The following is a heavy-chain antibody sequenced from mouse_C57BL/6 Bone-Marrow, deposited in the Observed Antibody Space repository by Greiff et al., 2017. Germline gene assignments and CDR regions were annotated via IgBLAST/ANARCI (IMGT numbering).Heavy chain of an antibody. CDR3: AIGSTTALGSYYLDY. D-gene: IGHD1-2*01. J-gene: IGHJ2*01. Sequence: QVQLQQPGAELVKPGASVKVSCKASGYTFTSYWMHWVKQRPGQGLEWIGRIHPSDSDTNYNQKFKGKATLTADKSSSTAYMQRSSLTSENSAVYYCAIGSTTALGSYYLDYWGQGTTLTVSS. CDR2: IHPSDSDT. V-gene: IGHV1-74*01. CDR1: GYTFTSYW.